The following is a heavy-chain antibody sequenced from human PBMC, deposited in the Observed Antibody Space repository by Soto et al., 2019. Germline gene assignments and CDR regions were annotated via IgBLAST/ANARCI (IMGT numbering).Heavy chain of an antibody. D-gene: IGHD6-6*01. J-gene: IGHJ5*02. CDR1: GGTLNSQS. CDR2: IIPMFGTP. Sequence: QVQVFQSGAEVKKPGSSVRVSCKVSGGTLNSQSITWVRQAPGQGLEWMGGIIPMFGTPTDAQKFRGRVTISADTSTSTVYMEVRSLRTQDTAVYYCAKSLAARRKPSNWLDAWGQGTLVTVSS. V-gene: IGHV1-69*06. CDR3: AKSLAARRKPSNWLDA.